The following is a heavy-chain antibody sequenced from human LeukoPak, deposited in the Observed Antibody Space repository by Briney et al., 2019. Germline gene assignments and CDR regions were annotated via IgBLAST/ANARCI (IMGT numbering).Heavy chain of an antibody. V-gene: IGHV3-30*04. Sequence: GGSLRLSCAASGFTFSSYAMHWVRQAPGKGLEWVAVISYDGSNKYYADSVKGRFTISRDNSKNTLYLQMNSLRAEDTAVYYCAGHYYDSSGYIHWGQGTLVTVSS. D-gene: IGHD3-22*01. J-gene: IGHJ4*02. CDR1: GFTFSSYA. CDR3: AGHYYDSSGYIH. CDR2: ISYDGSNK.